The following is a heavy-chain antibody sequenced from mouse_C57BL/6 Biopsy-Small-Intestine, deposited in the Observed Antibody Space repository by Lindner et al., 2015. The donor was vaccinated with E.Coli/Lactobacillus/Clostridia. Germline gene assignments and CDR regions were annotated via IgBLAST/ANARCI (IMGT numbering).Heavy chain of an antibody. CDR3: ARGSSGGMDH. V-gene: IGHV5-17*01. CDR1: GFTFSDYG. D-gene: IGHD1-1*01. J-gene: IGHJ4*01. CDR2: ISSGSSTI. Sequence: VQLQESGGGLVKPGGSLKVSCAASGFTFSDYGMHWVRQAPEKGLEWVAYISSGSSTINYADTVKGRFTISRDNAKNTLFLQMTSLRSEDTAMYYCARGSSGGMDHWGQGTSVTVSS.